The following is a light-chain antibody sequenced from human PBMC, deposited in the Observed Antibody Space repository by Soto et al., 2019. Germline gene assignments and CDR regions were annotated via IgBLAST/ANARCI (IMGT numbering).Light chain of an antibody. CDR1: QSVFHTSYNRNY. Sequence: DFVMTQSPDSLAVSLGERAAINCKSSQSVFHTSYNRNYLTWYQQKPGQPPKLLFYWASTRASGVPDRFSGSGSGTDFTLTISGLQPEDVAVYYCQQYRLAPYSFGQGTKVDIK. CDR3: QQYRLAPYS. V-gene: IGKV4-1*01. J-gene: IGKJ2*03. CDR2: WAS.